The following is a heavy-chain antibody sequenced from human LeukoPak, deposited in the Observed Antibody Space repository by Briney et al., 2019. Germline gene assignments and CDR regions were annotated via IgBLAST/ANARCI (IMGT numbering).Heavy chain of an antibody. CDR2: TNSDGSGT. CDR1: GFTFSTYW. D-gene: IGHD2-2*01. V-gene: IGHV3-74*01. CDR3: ATFSTTWGTFDY. Sequence: PGGSLRLSYAASGFTFSTYWMHWFRQAPGKGLVWVARTNSDGSGTGYADSVKGRFTISRDNAKNTLYLQMNSLRVEDTAVYYCATFSTTWGTFDYWGQGTLVTVSS. J-gene: IGHJ4*02.